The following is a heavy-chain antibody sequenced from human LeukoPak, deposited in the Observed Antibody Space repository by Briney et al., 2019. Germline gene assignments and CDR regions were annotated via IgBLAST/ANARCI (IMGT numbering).Heavy chain of an antibody. CDR3: ARAPPGEQLVPFDY. J-gene: IGHJ4*02. V-gene: IGHV4-4*02. CDR2: VNLQGSS. D-gene: IGHD6-6*01. CDR1: GGSISNTNW. Sequence: SETLSLTCGVSGGSISNTNWWTWFRQPPGKGLEWIGEVNLQGSSNYNPSLKSRVAISVDKSENHISLKLTSVTAADTAVYYCARAPPGEQLVPFDYWGQGTLVTVSS.